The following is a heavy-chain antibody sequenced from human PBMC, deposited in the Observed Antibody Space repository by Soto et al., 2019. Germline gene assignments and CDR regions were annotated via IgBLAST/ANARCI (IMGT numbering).Heavy chain of an antibody. D-gene: IGHD1-26*01. CDR3: AIYGSYPNFYIDY. Sequence: PGGSLRLSCAASGFTFSSYAMSWVRQAPGKGLEWVSAVSGTGSGGSTYYADSVKGRFTISRDNSKNTLYLQMNSLGAEDTAVYYCAIYGSYPNFYIDYWGQGSLVTVSS. V-gene: IGHV3-23*01. CDR1: GFTFSSYA. J-gene: IGHJ4*02. CDR2: VSGTGSGGST.